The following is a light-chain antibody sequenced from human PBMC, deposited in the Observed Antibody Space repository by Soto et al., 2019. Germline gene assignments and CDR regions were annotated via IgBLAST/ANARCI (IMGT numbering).Light chain of an antibody. CDR1: QSVSSN. CDR3: QQYGYSFRA. J-gene: IGKJ1*01. V-gene: IGKV3D-15*01. Sequence: EIVMTQSPATLSVSPGERATLSCRASQSVSSNLAWYQQKPGQAPRLLIYGASTRATGIPARFSGSGSGTEFTLTISSLQSEDFAVYYCQQYGYSFRAFGQGTKVEL. CDR2: GAS.